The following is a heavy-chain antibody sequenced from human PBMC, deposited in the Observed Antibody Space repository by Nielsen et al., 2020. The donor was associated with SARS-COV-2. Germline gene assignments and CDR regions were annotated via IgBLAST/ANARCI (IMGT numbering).Heavy chain of an antibody. V-gene: IGHV3-30-3*01. Sequence: GESLKISCAASGFTFSSYAMHWVRQAPGKGLEWVAVISYDGSNKYYADSVKGRFTISRDNSKNTLYLQMNSLRAEDTAVYYCARERFGESRGFDYWGQGTLVTVSS. J-gene: IGHJ4*02. CDR2: ISYDGSNK. D-gene: IGHD3-10*01. CDR1: GFTFSSYA. CDR3: ARERFGESRGFDY.